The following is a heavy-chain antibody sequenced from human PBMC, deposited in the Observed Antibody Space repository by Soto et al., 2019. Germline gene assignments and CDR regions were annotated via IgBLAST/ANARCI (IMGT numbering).Heavy chain of an antibody. J-gene: IGHJ4*02. CDR3: GRDIVEMATMYHFDY. CDR1: GFTFSSYG. V-gene: IGHV3-33*01. Sequence: QVQLVESGGGVVQPGRSPRLSCAASGFTFSSYGMHWVRQAPGKGLEWVAVIWYDGSNKYYADSVKGRFTISRDNSKNTLYLQMNSLRAEDTAVYYCGRDIVEMATMYHFDYWGQGTLVTVSS. CDR2: IWYDGSNK. D-gene: IGHD5-12*01.